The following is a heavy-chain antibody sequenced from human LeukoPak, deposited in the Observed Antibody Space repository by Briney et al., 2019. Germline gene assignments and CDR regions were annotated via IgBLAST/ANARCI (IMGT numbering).Heavy chain of an antibody. CDR1: GGSISSYY. D-gene: IGHD5-18*01. Sequence: SETLSLTCTVSGGSISSYYWSWIRQPPGKGLEWIGYIYYSGSTNYNPSLRSRVTISVDTSKNQFSLKLSSVTAADTAVYYCARHMGLGYSYGYPYFDYWGQGTLVTVSS. CDR3: ARHMGLGYSYGYPYFDY. J-gene: IGHJ4*02. CDR2: IYYSGST. V-gene: IGHV4-59*08.